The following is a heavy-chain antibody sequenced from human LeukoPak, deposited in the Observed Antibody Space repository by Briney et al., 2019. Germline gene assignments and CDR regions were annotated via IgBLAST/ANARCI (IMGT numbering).Heavy chain of an antibody. J-gene: IGHJ2*01. D-gene: IGHD2-2*03. CDR3: ARRLGYCSSTSCYSYWYFDL. CDR2: INHSGST. Sequence: SETLSLTCAVYGGSFSGYYWSWIRQPPGKGLGWVGEINHSGSTNYNPSLKSRVTISVDTSKNQFSLKLSSVTAADTAVYYCARRLGYCSSTSCYSYWYFDLWGRGTLVTVSS. V-gene: IGHV4-34*01. CDR1: GGSFSGYY.